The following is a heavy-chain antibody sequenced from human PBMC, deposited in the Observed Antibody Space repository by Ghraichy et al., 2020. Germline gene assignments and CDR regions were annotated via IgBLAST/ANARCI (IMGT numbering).Heavy chain of an antibody. CDR1: GYTFTSYD. CDR3: ARHPGSGSYPNYYYYGMDV. J-gene: IGHJ6*02. D-gene: IGHD3-10*01. CDR2: MNPNSGNT. V-gene: IGHV1-8*01. Sequence: ASVKVSCKASGYTFTSYDINWVRQATGQGLEWMGWMNPNSGNTGYAQKFQGRVTMTRNTSISTAYMELSSLRSEDTVVYYCARHPGSGSYPNYYYYGMDVWGQGTTVTVSS.